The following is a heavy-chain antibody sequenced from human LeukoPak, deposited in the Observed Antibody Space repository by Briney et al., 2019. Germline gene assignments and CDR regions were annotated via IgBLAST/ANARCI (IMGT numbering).Heavy chain of an antibody. Sequence: SETLSLTCAVYGGSFSGYYWSWIRQPPGKGLEWIGEINHSGSTNYNPSLKSRVTISVDTSKNQFSLKLSSVTAADTAVYYCARGRGYYGSGRSYSDYWGQGTLVTVSS. D-gene: IGHD3-10*01. CDR3: ARGRGYYGSGRSYSDY. J-gene: IGHJ4*02. CDR2: INHSGST. V-gene: IGHV4-34*01. CDR1: GGSFSGYY.